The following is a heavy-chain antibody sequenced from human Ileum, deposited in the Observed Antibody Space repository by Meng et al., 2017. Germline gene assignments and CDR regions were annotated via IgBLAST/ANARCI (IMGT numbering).Heavy chain of an antibody. CDR1: GFSFSDSS. D-gene: IGHD6-13*01. Sequence: EVELGDAGGGLCQAVGYLKLSCAALGFSFSDSSRHWVRQASGKGLEWVGHIRSKANNYATAYAASVKGRFTISRDESKNTAYLQMSSLKTEDTAVYYCTRLYSAGWGQGTLVTVSS. CDR2: IRSKANNYAT. V-gene: IGHV3-73*02. CDR3: TRLYSAG. J-gene: IGHJ4*02.